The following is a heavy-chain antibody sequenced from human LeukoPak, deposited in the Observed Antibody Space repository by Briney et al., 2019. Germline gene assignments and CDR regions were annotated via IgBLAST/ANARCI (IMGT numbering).Heavy chain of an antibody. V-gene: IGHV3-48*03. CDR2: ISSSGSTI. Sequence: GGSLRLSCAASGFTFSSYEMNWVRQAPGKGLEWVSYISSSGSTIYYADSVKGRFTISRDNARNSLYLQMSSLRAEDTALYYCARLSYYDSSGPDWGQGTLVTVSS. CDR1: GFTFSSYE. D-gene: IGHD3-22*01. J-gene: IGHJ4*02. CDR3: ARLSYYDSSGPD.